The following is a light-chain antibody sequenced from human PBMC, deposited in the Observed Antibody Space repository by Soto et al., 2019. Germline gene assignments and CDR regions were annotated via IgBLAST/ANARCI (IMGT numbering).Light chain of an antibody. Sequence: IQLTQSPSSLSASVGDRVTVTCRASQNINIYLNWYQQKPGKAPTLLIYGASSLQSGVPSRCSGGGSRTDFTLTISSLQAEDFATYYCQQSYRSPYTVGQGTRLEI. CDR2: GAS. CDR3: QQSYRSPYT. J-gene: IGKJ2*01. V-gene: IGKV1-39*01. CDR1: QNINIY.